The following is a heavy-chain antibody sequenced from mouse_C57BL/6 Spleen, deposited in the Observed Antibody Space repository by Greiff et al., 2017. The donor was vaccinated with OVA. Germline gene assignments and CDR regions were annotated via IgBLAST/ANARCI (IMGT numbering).Heavy chain of an antibody. CDR3: AGGYGSIAYFYAMGY. D-gene: IGHD1-1*01. CDR2: IYPRDGST. V-gene: IGHV1-78*01. CDR1: GYTFTDHT. Sequence: VQLQQSDAELVKPGASVKISCKVSGYTFTDHTIHWMKQRPEQGLEWIGYIYPRDGSTKYNEKFKGKATLTADKSSSTAYMQLNSLTSEDSAVYFCAGGYGSIAYFYAMGYWGQGTSVTVSS. J-gene: IGHJ4*01.